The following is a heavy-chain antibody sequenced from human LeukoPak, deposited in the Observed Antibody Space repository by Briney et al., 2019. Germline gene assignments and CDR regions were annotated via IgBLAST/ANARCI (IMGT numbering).Heavy chain of an antibody. Sequence: GESLKISCKASGYGFTTHWIGWARQMPGKGLEWMGIIYPDDSDTKYSPSFQGQVTISADKSISTAFLQWSSLKASDTAMYYCASATGSYSYFDYWGQGTLVTVSS. CDR1: GYGFTTHW. D-gene: IGHD1-26*01. CDR2: IYPDDSDT. V-gene: IGHV5-51*01. J-gene: IGHJ4*02. CDR3: ASATGSYSYFDY.